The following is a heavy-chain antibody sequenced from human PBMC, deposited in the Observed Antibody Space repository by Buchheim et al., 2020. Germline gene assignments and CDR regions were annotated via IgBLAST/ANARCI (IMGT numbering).Heavy chain of an antibody. V-gene: IGHV4-39*07. J-gene: IGHJ5*02. Sequence: QLQLQESGPGLVKPSEALSLTCTVSGGSISSSSYYWGWIRQPPGKGLEWIGSIYYSGSTYYNPSLKSRVTISVDRSKNQFSLKLSSVTAADTAVYYCARGPLVVPAASSGFDPWGQGTL. CDR2: IYYSGST. CDR3: ARGPLVVPAASSGFDP. D-gene: IGHD2-2*01. CDR1: GGSISSSSYY.